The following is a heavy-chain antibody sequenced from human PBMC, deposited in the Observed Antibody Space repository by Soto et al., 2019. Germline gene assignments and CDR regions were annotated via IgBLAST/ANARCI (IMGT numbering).Heavy chain of an antibody. CDR1: GFTFSSYS. Sequence: GGSLRLSCAASGFTFSSYSMNWVRQAPGKGLEWVSSISSSSSYIYYADSVKGRFTISRDNAKNSLYLQMNSLRAEDTAVYYCARELDDGGICGYWGQGTLVTVSS. D-gene: IGHD3-3*02. CDR3: ARELDDGGICGY. V-gene: IGHV3-21*01. CDR2: ISSSSSYI. J-gene: IGHJ4*02.